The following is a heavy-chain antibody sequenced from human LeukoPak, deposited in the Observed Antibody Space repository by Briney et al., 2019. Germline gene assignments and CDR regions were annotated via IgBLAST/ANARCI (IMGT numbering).Heavy chain of an antibody. D-gene: IGHD3-3*01. CDR2: IYPGDSDT. CDR3: ARQTDFWSGYSSRSWFDP. Sequence: GESLKISCKGSGYSFTSYWIGWVRQMPGKGLEWMGIIYPGDSDTRYSPSFQGQVTISADKSISTAYLRWSSLKASDTAMYYCARQTDFWSGYSSRSWFDPWGQGTLVTVSS. CDR1: GYSFTSYW. V-gene: IGHV5-51*01. J-gene: IGHJ5*02.